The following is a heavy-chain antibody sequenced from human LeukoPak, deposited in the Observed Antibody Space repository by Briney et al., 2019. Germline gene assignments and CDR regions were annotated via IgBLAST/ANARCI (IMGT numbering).Heavy chain of an antibody. D-gene: IGHD1-26*01. J-gene: IGHJ5*02. Sequence: PGGTLRLSCAVSGFTLRSYGMSWVRQAPGKGLEWVSTISGSGGSTYYADSVKGRFTISRDKSKNTLYLQMNSLRAEDTAVYYCARSPRGSYYLWFDPWGQGTLVTVSS. CDR1: GFTLRSYG. CDR2: ISGSGGST. CDR3: ARSPRGSYYLWFDP. V-gene: IGHV3-23*01.